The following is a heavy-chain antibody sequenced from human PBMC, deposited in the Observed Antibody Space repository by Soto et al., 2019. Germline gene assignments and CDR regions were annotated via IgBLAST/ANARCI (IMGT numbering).Heavy chain of an antibody. CDR1: GYSFTTYR. CDR3: TRLRGDHALDY. CDR2: IYPGDSDT. J-gene: IGHJ4*02. Sequence: GESLKISCKGSGYSFTTYRIGWVRQIPGKGLEWMGLIYPGDSDTRYSPSFQGQVTISVDKSTSTAYLQWTSLKASDTAMYYCTRLRGDHALDYWGQGTLVTVSS. V-gene: IGHV5-51*01. D-gene: IGHD4-17*01.